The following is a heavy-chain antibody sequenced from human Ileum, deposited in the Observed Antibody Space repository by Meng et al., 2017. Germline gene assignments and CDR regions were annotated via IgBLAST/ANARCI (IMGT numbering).Heavy chain of an antibody. V-gene: IGHV3-49*04. CDR2: IRSKAYGGTT. J-gene: IGHJ5*02. D-gene: IGHD1-26*01. CDR1: GFTFGDYA. CDR3: TRDREEWELHGDWFDP. Sequence: GESLKISCTASGFTFGDYAMSWVRQAPGKGLEWVGFIRSKAYGGTTEYAASVKGRFTISRDDSKSIAYLQMNSLKTEDTAVYYCTRDREEWELHGDWFDPWGQGTLVTVPS.